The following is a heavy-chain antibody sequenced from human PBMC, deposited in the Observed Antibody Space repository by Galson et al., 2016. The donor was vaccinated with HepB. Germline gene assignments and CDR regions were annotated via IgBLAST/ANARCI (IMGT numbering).Heavy chain of an antibody. CDR2: ISTYRGNT. V-gene: IGHV1-18*01. CDR3: ARDVQYRFDS. CDR1: GYTFTTSG. D-gene: IGHD2/OR15-2a*01. Sequence: SVKVSCKASGYTFTTSGIGWVRQAPGQGLEWMGWISTYRGNTKYAQKFQGGLTLTTDSSTTTAYMELRSLRFDDTALYYCARDVQYRFDSWGQGTLVTVSS. J-gene: IGHJ4*02.